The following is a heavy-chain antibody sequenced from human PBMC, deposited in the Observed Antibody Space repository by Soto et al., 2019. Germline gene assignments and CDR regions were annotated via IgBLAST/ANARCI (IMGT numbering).Heavy chain of an antibody. J-gene: IGHJ6*02. CDR2: INPSGGST. D-gene: IGHD3-10*01. V-gene: IGHV1-46*01. CDR1: GYTFTSCY. Sequence: ASVKVSCKASGYTFTSCYMHWVRQAPGQGLEWMGIINPSGGSTSYAQKFQGRVTMTRDTSTSTVYMELSSLRSEDTAVYYCATPMVRGVPPSEFYGMDVWGQGTTVTVSS. CDR3: ATPMVRGVPPSEFYGMDV.